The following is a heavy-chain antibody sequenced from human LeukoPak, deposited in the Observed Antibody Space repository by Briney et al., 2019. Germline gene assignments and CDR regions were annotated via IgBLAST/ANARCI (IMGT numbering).Heavy chain of an antibody. Sequence: ASVKVSCKASGYTFTCYYMHWVRQAPGQGLEWMGRINPNSGGTNYAQKFQARVTMSRDTSISTAYMALSRLRSDDTAVYYCARPYGSGSYYSDYWGQGTLVTVSS. J-gene: IGHJ4*02. D-gene: IGHD3-10*01. V-gene: IGHV1-2*06. CDR2: INPNSGGT. CDR3: ARPYGSGSYYSDY. CDR1: GYTFTCYY.